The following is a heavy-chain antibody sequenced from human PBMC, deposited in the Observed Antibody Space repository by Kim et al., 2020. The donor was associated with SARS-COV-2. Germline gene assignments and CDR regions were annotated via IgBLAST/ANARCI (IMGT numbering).Heavy chain of an antibody. Sequence: ASVKVSCKASGYTFTSYGISWVRQAPRQGLEWMGWISAYNGNTNYAQKLQGRVTMTTDTSTSTAYMELRSLRSDDTAVYYCARGVTYSNSLYGMDVWGQGTTVTVSS. D-gene: IGHD4-4*01. CDR1: GYTFTSYG. J-gene: IGHJ6*02. CDR2: ISAYNGNT. CDR3: ARGVTYSNSLYGMDV. V-gene: IGHV1-18*04.